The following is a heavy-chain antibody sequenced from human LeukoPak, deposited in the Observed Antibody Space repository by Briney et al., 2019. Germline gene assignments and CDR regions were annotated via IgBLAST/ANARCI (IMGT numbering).Heavy chain of an antibody. D-gene: IGHD6-19*01. J-gene: IGHJ4*02. Sequence: PGGALRLSCAASGFTFTNYAMAWVRQAPGKGLECVSGITYTGGDTYYPDSVKGRFTISRDNSMHTLYLQMNSLRDEDTAVYYCAKDGGGTSGWFWDFWGQGALVTVSS. V-gene: IGHV3-23*01. CDR3: AKDGGGTSGWFWDF. CDR1: GFTFTNYA. CDR2: ITYTGGDT.